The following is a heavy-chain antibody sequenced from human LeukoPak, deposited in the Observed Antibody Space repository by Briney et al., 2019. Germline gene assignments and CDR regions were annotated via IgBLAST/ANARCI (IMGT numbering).Heavy chain of an antibody. V-gene: IGHV5-51*01. J-gene: IGHJ1*01. D-gene: IGHD6-19*01. Sequence: GESLKISCKGSGYSFTSYWIGWVRQMPGKGLEWRGIIYPGDSDTRYSPSFQGQVTISADKSISTAYLQWSSLKASDTAMYYCARDPIAVAGTAEYFQHWGQGTLVTVSS. CDR1: GYSFTSYW. CDR3: ARDPIAVAGTAEYFQH. CDR2: IYPGDSDT.